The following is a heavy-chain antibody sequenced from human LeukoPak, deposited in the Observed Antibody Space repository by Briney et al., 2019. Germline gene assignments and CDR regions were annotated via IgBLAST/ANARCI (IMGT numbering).Heavy chain of an antibody. V-gene: IGHV4-59*08. Sequence: SETLSLTCTVSGGSISSYYWSWIRQPPGKGLEWIGYIYYTGTTNYNPSLKSRVTISVDTSKNQFSLKLSSVTAADTAVYYCARLKGYSSGWYPSYYFDYWGQGTLVTLSS. CDR3: ARLKGYSSGWYPSYYFDY. CDR2: IYYTGTT. J-gene: IGHJ4*02. D-gene: IGHD6-19*01. CDR1: GGSISSYY.